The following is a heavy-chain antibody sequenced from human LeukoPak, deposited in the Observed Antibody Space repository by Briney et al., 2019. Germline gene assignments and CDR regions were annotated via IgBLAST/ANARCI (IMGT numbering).Heavy chain of an antibody. Sequence: SETLSLTCTVSGGSISSGGYYWSWIRQHPGKGLEWIGYIYYSGSTYYNPSLKSRVTISVDTSKNQFSLKLSSVTAADTAEYYCAREGVPSSSGWYNDYWGQGTLVTVSS. CDR3: AREGVPSSSGWYNDY. V-gene: IGHV4-31*03. CDR1: GGSISSGGYY. J-gene: IGHJ4*02. D-gene: IGHD6-19*01. CDR2: IYYSGST.